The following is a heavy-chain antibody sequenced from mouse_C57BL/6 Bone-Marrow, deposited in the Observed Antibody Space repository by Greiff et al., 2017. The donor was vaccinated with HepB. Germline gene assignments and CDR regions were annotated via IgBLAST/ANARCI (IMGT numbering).Heavy chain of an antibody. D-gene: IGHD1-1*01. V-gene: IGHV1-69*01. CDR2: IDPSDSYT. CDR1: GYTFTSYW. Sequence: QVQLQQPGAELVMPGASVKLSCKASGYTFTSYWMHWVKQRPGQGLEWIGEIDPSDSYTNYNQKFKGKYTLTVDKSSSTAYMLLSSLTSEDSAVYYWAIAKRYYYYVSSPYFDYWGQGTTLTVSS. J-gene: IGHJ2*01. CDR3: AIAKRYYYYVSSPYFDY.